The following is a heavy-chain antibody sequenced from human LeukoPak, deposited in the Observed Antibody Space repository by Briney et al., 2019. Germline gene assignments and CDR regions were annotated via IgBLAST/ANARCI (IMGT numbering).Heavy chain of an antibody. CDR2: IYHSGST. V-gene: IGHV4-30-2*01. CDR3: ARTTVASNWFDP. J-gene: IGHJ5*02. CDR1: GGSISSGGYS. D-gene: IGHD4-23*01. Sequence: SQTLSLTCAVSGGSISSGGYSWSWIRQPPGKGLEWIGYIYHSGSTYYNLSLKSRVTISVDRSKNQFSLKLSSVTAADTAVYYCARTTVASNWFDPWGQGTLVTVSS.